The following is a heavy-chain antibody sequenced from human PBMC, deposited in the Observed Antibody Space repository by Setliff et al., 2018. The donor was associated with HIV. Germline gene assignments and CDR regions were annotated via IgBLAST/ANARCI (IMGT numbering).Heavy chain of an antibody. Sequence: ASVKVSCKVSGHTLTELSMHWVRQAPGKGLEWMGGFDPEDAETIYAQNFQGRVTMTEDTSTDTAYIELSSLRSEATAFYYCTTDGSDDILTGPTPDAFDIWGQGTMVTVAS. D-gene: IGHD3-9*01. V-gene: IGHV1-24*01. CDR1: GHTLTELS. J-gene: IGHJ3*02. CDR3: TTDGSDDILTGPTPDAFDI. CDR2: FDPEDAET.